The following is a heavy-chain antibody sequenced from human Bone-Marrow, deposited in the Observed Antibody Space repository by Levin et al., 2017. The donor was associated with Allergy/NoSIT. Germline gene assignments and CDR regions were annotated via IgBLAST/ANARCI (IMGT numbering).Heavy chain of an antibody. D-gene: IGHD6-19*01. J-gene: IGHJ4*02. CDR3: VRGTSDWPGIDF. CDR1: GFTFSNYW. CDR2: INTDGSST. V-gene: IGHV3-74*01. Sequence: GESLKISCAASGFTFSNYWFHWVRQVPGQGLVCLSRINTDGSSTDYADPVKGRFTVSRDNAKNTLHLQMSSLRVDDTAVYYCVRGTSDWPGIDFWGQGSLVTVSS.